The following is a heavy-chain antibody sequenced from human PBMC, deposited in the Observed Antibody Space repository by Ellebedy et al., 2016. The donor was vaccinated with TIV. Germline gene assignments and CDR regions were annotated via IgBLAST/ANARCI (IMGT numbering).Heavy chain of an antibody. CDR3: AKYYAGDIVAKRSGIDY. CDR2: ISYDGSNK. J-gene: IGHJ4*02. V-gene: IGHV3-30*18. Sequence: GESLKISXAASGFTFSSYGMHWVRQAPGKGLEWVAVISYDGSNKYYADSVKGRFTISRDNSKNTLYLQMNSLRAEDTAVYYCAKYYAGDIVAKRSGIDYWGQGTLVTVSS. D-gene: IGHD5-12*01. CDR1: GFTFSSYG.